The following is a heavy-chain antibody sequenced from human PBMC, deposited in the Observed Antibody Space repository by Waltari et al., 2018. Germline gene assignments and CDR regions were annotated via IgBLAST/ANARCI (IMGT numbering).Heavy chain of an antibody. CDR3: ARSSGYYSFSY. CDR1: GYSISSGYF. Sequence: QVQMQESGPGLVKPSETLSLTCDVSGYSISSGYFWGWIRQPPGKGVEWIGRIFHSGRTYYNPSLKRRVTLSVDTSKNQISLKLSSVTAADTAVYYCARSSGYYSFSYWGQGTLVTVSS. CDR2: IFHSGRT. D-gene: IGHD3-22*01. V-gene: IGHV4-38-2*01. J-gene: IGHJ4*02.